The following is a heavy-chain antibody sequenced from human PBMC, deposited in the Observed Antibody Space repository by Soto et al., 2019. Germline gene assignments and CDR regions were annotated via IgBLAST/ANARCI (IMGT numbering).Heavy chain of an antibody. V-gene: IGHV1-18*01. Sequence: ASVKVSCKASGYTFTSYGISWVRQAPGQGLEWMGWISAYNGNTNYAQKLQGRVTMTTDTSTSTAYMELRSLRSDDTAVYYCARGLEYFDFWSGRNYYYGMDVWGQGNTVTVSS. CDR2: ISAYNGNT. CDR3: ARGLEYFDFWSGRNYYYGMDV. CDR1: GYTFTSYG. J-gene: IGHJ6*01. D-gene: IGHD3-3*01.